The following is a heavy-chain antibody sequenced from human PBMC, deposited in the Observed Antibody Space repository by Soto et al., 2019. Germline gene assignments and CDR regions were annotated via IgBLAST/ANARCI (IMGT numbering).Heavy chain of an antibody. J-gene: IGHJ4*02. V-gene: IGHV4-30-2*01. D-gene: IGHD2-8*01. CDR1: GSSISSGGYS. CDR2: IYHSGST. Sequence: SETLSLTSAVSGSSISSGGYSWSWIRQPPGKGLERSGYIYHSGSTYYNPSLKSPVTISVDRSKNQFSLKLCSVTAADTAVYYWASYCTNGVCRFDYWGQGTLVTVPS. CDR3: ASYCTNGVCRFDY.